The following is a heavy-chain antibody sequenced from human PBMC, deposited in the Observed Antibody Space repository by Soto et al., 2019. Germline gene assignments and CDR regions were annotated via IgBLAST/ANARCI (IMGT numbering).Heavy chain of an antibody. CDR2: ISGSGGST. D-gene: IGHD3-3*01. Sequence: EVQLLESGGGLVQPGGSLRLSCAASGFTFSSYAMSWVRQAPGKGLEWVSAISGSGGSTYYADSVKGRFTISRDNSKNTLYLQMTSLRAEDTAVYYCAKDNVPGFLEWLFWFDYWGQGALVTVSS. CDR1: GFTFSSYA. CDR3: AKDNVPGFLEWLFWFDY. V-gene: IGHV3-23*01. J-gene: IGHJ4*02.